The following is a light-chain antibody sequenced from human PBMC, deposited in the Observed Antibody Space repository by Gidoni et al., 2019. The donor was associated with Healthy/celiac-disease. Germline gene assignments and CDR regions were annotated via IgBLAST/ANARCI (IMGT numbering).Light chain of an antibody. J-gene: IGKJ4*01. V-gene: IGKV3-11*01. CDR2: DAS. CDR3: QQRSNWPLT. Sequence: EIVLTQSPATLSLSPRGRATLSCRASQSVSSYLAWYQQKPGQAPRLLIYDASSRATGIPARFSGSGSGTDFTLTISSLEPEDFAVYYCQQRSNWPLTFGGGTKVEIK. CDR1: QSVSSY.